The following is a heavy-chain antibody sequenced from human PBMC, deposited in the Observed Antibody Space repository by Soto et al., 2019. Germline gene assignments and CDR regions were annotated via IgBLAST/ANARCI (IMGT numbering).Heavy chain of an antibody. V-gene: IGHV3-30*18. J-gene: IGHJ6*02. Sequence: GGSLRLSCAASGFTFSDFGMHWVRQAPGKGLEWVAIISYDGILKYYADSVKGRFTISRDTSKGAVYLQMNSLTPEDTAVYYCAKDFKVSGGHYGSLNYYYGMDVWGQGTTVTVSS. CDR2: ISYDGILK. D-gene: IGHD3-10*01. CDR1: GFTFSDFG. CDR3: AKDFKVSGGHYGSLNYYYGMDV.